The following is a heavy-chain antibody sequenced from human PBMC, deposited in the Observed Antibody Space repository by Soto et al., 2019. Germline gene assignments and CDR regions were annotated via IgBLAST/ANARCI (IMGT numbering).Heavy chain of an antibody. CDR1: VFTFNRYS. D-gene: IGHD3-22*01. Sequence: GGSLRLSCAASVFTFNRYSMNWVRQSPGKGLEWVSSVTSSSSSRLYADSVKGRFTISRDDAKDSLFLQMNSLRADDTAVYYCAREAAFASSGYVLAYWGQGTLVTAPQ. CDR2: VTSSSSSR. CDR3: AREAAFASSGYVLAY. V-gene: IGHV3-21*01. J-gene: IGHJ4*02.